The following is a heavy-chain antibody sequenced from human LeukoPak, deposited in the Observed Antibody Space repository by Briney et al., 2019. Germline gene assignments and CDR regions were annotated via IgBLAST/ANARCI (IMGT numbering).Heavy chain of an antibody. V-gene: IGHV3-7*01. J-gene: IGHJ3*02. D-gene: IGHD3-10*01. Sequence: GGSLRLSCAASGFTFSSYWMSWVRQAPGKGLEWLANIKQDGSEKYYVDSVKGRFTISRDNAKNSLYLQMNSLRAEDTAVYYCAREARTVLLWFGELAGDAFDIWGQGTMVTVSS. CDR1: GFTFSSYW. CDR2: IKQDGSEK. CDR3: AREARTVLLWFGELAGDAFDI.